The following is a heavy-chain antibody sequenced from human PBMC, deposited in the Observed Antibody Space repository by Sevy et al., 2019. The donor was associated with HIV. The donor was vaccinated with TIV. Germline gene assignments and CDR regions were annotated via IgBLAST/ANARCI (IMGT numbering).Heavy chain of an antibody. CDR3: ARYCSSTSCYAPPFDY. V-gene: IGHV1-2*06. J-gene: IGHJ4*02. CDR2: INPKSGGT. CDR1: GYTFTDYY. Sequence: ASVKVSCKASGYTFTDYYMHWVRQAPGQGLEWMGRINPKSGGTNYAQNFQGRVTMTRDTSISTAYMELSRLRSDDTAVYYCARYCSSTSCYAPPFDYWGQGTLVTVSS. D-gene: IGHD2-2*01.